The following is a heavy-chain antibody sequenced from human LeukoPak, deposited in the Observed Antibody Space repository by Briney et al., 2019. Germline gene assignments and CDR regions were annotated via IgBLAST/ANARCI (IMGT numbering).Heavy chain of an antibody. D-gene: IGHD3-10*01. Sequence: SETLSLTCTVSGGSISSSTYCWGWIRQPQGKGLEWIGSFYYSGSTYYNPSLKSRVTISVDTSKNQFSLKLSSVTAADTAVYYCARHVYYGSGTYYNPLPYYFDYWGQGTLVTVSS. V-gene: IGHV4-39*01. CDR3: ARHVYYGSGTYYNPLPYYFDY. J-gene: IGHJ4*02. CDR1: GGSISSSTYC. CDR2: FYYSGST.